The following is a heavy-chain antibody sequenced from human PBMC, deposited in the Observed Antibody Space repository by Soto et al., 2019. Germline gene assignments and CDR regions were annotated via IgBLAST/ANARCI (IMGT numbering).Heavy chain of an antibody. D-gene: IGHD2-15*01. CDR1: GYTFTDYD. Sequence: QEQLVQSGAEVKKPGASVKVSCKTSGYTFTDYDIHWVRQATGQGLEWIGWMNPNSGETGYAQKFQGRVTMTRSASLSTACLELSSLRSEDTAVYYCARVAVAARPRWYNWFDPWGQGTLVTVSS. CDR2: MNPNSGET. V-gene: IGHV1-8*01. J-gene: IGHJ5*02. CDR3: ARVAVAARPRWYNWFDP.